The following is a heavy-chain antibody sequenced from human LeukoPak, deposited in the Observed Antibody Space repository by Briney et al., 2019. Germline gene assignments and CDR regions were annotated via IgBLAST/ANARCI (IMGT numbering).Heavy chain of an antibody. CDR2: IYYSGST. J-gene: IGHJ3*02. Sequence: SETLSLTCTVSGGSISSYYWSWIRQPPGKGLEWIGYIYYSGSTNYNPSLKSRVTISVDTSKNQFSLKLSSVTAADTAVYYCARGRDGYNYYAFDIWGQGTMVAVSS. CDR1: GGSISSYY. D-gene: IGHD5-24*01. CDR3: ARGRDGYNYYAFDI. V-gene: IGHV4-59*01.